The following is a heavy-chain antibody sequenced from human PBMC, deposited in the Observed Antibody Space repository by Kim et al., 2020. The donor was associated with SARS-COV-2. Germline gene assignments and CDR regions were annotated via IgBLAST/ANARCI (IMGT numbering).Heavy chain of an antibody. CDR3: TSGPYYYDSAAYYHDY. D-gene: IGHD3-22*01. Sequence: GGSLRLSCTTSGLNIGDYAMSWFRKAQGKGLEWVAFSRSKRYGETTEYAASVKGRFTISRDDSKRIAYLQMNGLKTEDTAVYYCTSGPYYYDSAAYYHDYWGQGTLVTVST. J-gene: IGHJ4*02. CDR2: SRSKRYGETT. V-gene: IGHV3-49*03. CDR1: GLNIGDYA.